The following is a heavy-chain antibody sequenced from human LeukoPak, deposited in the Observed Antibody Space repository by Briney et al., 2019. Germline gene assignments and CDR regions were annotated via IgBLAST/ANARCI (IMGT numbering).Heavy chain of an antibody. J-gene: IGHJ6*04. CDR1: GGTFSSYA. D-gene: IGHD5-12*01. CDR3: ASRYSGYDYRATRGYYYYGTDV. V-gene: IGHV1-69*06. Sequence: ASVKVSCKASGGTFSSYAISWVRQAPGQGLEWMGGIIPIFGTANYAQKFQGRVTITADKSTSTACMELSSLRSEDTAVYYCASRYSGYDYRATRGYYYYGTDVWGKGTTVTVSS. CDR2: IIPIFGTA.